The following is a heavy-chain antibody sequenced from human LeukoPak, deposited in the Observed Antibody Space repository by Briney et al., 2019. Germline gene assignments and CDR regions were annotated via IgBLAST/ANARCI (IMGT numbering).Heavy chain of an antibody. V-gene: IGHV5-10-1*01. CDR1: GYSFTSYW. CDR3: ARRGYYYDSSGYYFYDY. D-gene: IGHD3-22*01. J-gene: IGHJ4*02. Sequence: AGESLKISCKGSGYSFTSYWISWVRQMPGKGLEWMGRIDPSDSYTNYSPSFQGHVTIPADKSISTAYLQWSSLKASDTAMYYCARRGYYYDSSGYYFYDYWGQGTLVTVSS. CDR2: IDPSDSYT.